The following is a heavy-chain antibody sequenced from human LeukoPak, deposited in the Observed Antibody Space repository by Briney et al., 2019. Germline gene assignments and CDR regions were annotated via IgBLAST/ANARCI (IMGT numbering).Heavy chain of an antibody. J-gene: IGHJ4*02. CDR3: AREGSGSYLL. D-gene: IGHD3-10*01. CDR2: IYYSGST. V-gene: IGHV4-59*01. Sequence: SETLSLTCTVSGGSISSYYWSWIRQPPGKGLEWIGYIYYSGSTNYNPSLKSRVTISVDTSKNQFSLKLSSVTAADTAVYYCAREGSGSYLLGGRGTRVTVPS. CDR1: GGSISSYY.